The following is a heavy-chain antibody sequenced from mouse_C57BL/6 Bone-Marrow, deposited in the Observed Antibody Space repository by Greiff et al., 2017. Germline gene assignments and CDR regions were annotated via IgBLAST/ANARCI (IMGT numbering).Heavy chain of an antibody. CDR3: ASNGGGAMDY. CDR1: GYSITSGYY. CDR2: ISYDGSN. V-gene: IGHV3-6*01. Sequence: VQLKESGPGLVKPSQSLSLTCSVTGYSITSGYYWNWIRQFPGNKLEWMGYISYDGSNNYNPSLKNRISITRDTSKNQFFLKLNSVTTEDTATYYCASNGGGAMDYWGQGTSVTVSS. J-gene: IGHJ4*01.